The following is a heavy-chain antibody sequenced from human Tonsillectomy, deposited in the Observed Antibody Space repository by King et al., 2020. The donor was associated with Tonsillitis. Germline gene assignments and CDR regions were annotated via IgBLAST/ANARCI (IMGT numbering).Heavy chain of an antibody. CDR3: ALQGLRQPYYYYYYYMDV. J-gene: IGHJ6*02. Sequence: TLKESGPTLVKPTQTLTLTCTFSGFSLNTAGLGVGWIRQPPGKALEWLALIYWNDHKRYSPSLKSRLTITQDTSKNQVVLTLTNMDPVDTATYYCALQGLRQPYYYYYYYMDVWGQGTTVTVSS. D-gene: IGHD5-12*01. CDR2: IYWNDHK. V-gene: IGHV2-5*01. CDR1: GFSLNTAGLG.